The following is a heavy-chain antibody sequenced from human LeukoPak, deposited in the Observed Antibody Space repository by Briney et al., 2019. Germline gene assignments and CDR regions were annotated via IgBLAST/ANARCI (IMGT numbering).Heavy chain of an antibody. D-gene: IGHD2-21*02. CDR2: ISGSGGST. CDR3: AKEEDAVVTALVNY. CDR1: GFTFSSYA. V-gene: IGHV3-23*01. Sequence: GGSLRLSCAASGFTFSSYAMSWVRQAPGKGLEWVSAISGSGGSTYYADSVKGRFTIPRDNSKNTLYLQMNSLRAEDTAVYYCAKEEDAVVTALVNYWGQGTLVTVSS. J-gene: IGHJ4*02.